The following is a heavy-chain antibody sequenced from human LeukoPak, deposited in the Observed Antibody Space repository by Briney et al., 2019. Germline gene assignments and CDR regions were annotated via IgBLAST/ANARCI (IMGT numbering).Heavy chain of an antibody. Sequence: GGSLRLSCAASGFTFSSYGMHWVRQAPGKGLEWVAFIRYDGSNKYYADSVKGRFTISRDNSKNTLYLQMNSLRAEDTAVYYCAKDGGYSSSWYYFDYWGQGTRVTVSS. V-gene: IGHV3-30*02. CDR2: IRYDGSNK. J-gene: IGHJ4*02. D-gene: IGHD6-13*01. CDR3: AKDGGYSSSWYYFDY. CDR1: GFTFSSYG.